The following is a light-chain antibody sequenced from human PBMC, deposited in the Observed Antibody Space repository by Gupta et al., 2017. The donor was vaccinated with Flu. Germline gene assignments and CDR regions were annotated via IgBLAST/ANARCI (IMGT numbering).Light chain of an antibody. CDR1: RSLSYGSDNKNY. CDR3: QQDDGSPFT. J-gene: IGKJ3*01. V-gene: IGKV4-1*01. Sequence: DLVVTQSPDSLVVSLGETAAINCQSTRSLSYGSDNKNYLAWYQRKVGQPPRLLISWASIRESGVPDRFSGSGSGTDCTLTINSLQAEDEAVYYCQQDDGSPFTCGHGTRVD. CDR2: WAS.